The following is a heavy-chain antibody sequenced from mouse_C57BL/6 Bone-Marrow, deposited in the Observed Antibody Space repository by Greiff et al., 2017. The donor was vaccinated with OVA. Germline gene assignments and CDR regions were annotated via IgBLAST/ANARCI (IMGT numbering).Heavy chain of an antibody. J-gene: IGHJ1*03. CDR3: ARHVYYGYDNWYFDV. D-gene: IGHD2-2*01. Sequence: EVQGVESGGGLVQPGESLKLSCESNEYEFPSHDMSWVRKTPEKRLELVAAINSDGGSTYYPDTMERRFIISRDNTKKTLYLQMSSLRSEDTALYYCARHVYYGYDNWYFDVWGTGTTVTVSS. CDR2: INSDGGST. V-gene: IGHV5-2*01. CDR1: EYEFPSHD.